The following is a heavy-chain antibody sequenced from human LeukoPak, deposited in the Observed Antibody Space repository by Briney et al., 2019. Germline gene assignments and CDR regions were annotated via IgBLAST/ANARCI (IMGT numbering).Heavy chain of an antibody. CDR3: ATIEWELQGFDY. V-gene: IGHV1-69*04. D-gene: IGHD1-26*01. CDR2: IIPILGIA. J-gene: IGHJ4*02. Sequence: SVKVSCKASGGTFSSYAISWVRQAPGQGLEWMGRIIPILGIAIYAQKFQGRVTMTEDTSTDTAYMELSSLRSEDTAVYYCATIEWELQGFDYWGQGTLVTVSS. CDR1: GGTFSSYA.